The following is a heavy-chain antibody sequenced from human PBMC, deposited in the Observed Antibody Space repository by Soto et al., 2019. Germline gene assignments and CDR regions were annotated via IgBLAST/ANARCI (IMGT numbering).Heavy chain of an antibody. CDR1: GGLLSSYA. CDR3: ARGINDYYDGTGPSWDDAFDI. J-gene: IGHJ3*02. CDR2: SIPTFGTT. V-gene: IGHV1-69*06. Sequence: QVQLVQTGAEVKRPGSSVKVSCKTSGGLLSSYAISWVRQAPGQGLEWMGGSIPTFGTTVYAQNFQGRVSITADRSTGTAYLELRGLRSQDTAVYYCARGINDYYDGTGPSWDDAFDIWAQGTMVTVSS. D-gene: IGHD3-22*01.